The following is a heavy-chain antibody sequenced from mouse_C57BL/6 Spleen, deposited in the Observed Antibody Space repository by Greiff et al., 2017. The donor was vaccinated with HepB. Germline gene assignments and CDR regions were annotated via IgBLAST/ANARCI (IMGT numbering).Heavy chain of an antibody. Sequence: EVKVVESGGGLVKPGGSLKLSCAASGFTFSDYGMHWVRQAPEKGLEWVAYISSGSSTIYYADTVKGRFTISRDNAKNTLFLQMTSLRSEDTAMYYCARSDYGSSYGFAYWGQGTLVTVSA. D-gene: IGHD1-1*01. V-gene: IGHV5-17*01. CDR3: ARSDYGSSYGFAY. J-gene: IGHJ3*01. CDR2: ISSGSSTI. CDR1: GFTFSDYG.